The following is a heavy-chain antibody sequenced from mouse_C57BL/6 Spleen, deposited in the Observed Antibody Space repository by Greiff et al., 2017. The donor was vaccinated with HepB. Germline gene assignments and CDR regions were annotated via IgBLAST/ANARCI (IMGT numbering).Heavy chain of an antibody. J-gene: IGHJ2*01. CDR3: TRGGYYDYDAFDY. V-gene: IGHV1-5*01. CDR1: GYTFTSYW. CDR2: IYPGNSDT. D-gene: IGHD2-4*01. Sequence: VQLQQSGTVLARPGASVKMSCKTSGYTFTSYWMHWVKQRPGQGLEWIGAIYPGNSDTSYNQKFKGKAKLTAVTSASTAYMELSSLTNEYSAVYYCTRGGYYDYDAFDYWGQGTTLTVSS.